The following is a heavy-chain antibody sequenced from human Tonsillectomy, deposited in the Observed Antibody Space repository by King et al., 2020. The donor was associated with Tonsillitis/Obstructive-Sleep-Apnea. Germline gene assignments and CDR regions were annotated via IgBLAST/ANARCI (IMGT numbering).Heavy chain of an antibody. CDR1: GFTFGGNA. J-gene: IGHJ5*02. CDR2: ISGSGGGT. CDR3: ARFGVVIMAEVPNLCDP. D-gene: IGHD3-3*01. V-gene: IGHV3-23*04. Sequence: VQLVESGGGLVQPGGSLRLSCAASGFTFGGNAMSWVRQAPGKGREWVSAISGSGGGTNTADSVKGRFTFSRDNSKNTLYLQMNTLRAEDTAVYYFARFGVVIMAEVPNLCDPCGQGTLVTVSS.